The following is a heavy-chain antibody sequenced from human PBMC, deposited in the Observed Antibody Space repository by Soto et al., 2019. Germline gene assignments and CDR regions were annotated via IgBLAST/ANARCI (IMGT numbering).Heavy chain of an antibody. CDR2: ISYDGSNK. CDR3: SKGRGDYYYGMDV. Sequence: QVQLVESGGGVVQPGRSLRLSCAASGFTFSSYGMHWVRQAPGKGLEWVAVISYDGSNKYYADSVKGRFTISRDNSKKTLYLQMNSLRAEDTAVYYCSKGRGDYYYGMDVWGQGTTVTVSS. V-gene: IGHV3-30*18. D-gene: IGHD3-16*01. CDR1: GFTFSSYG. J-gene: IGHJ6*02.